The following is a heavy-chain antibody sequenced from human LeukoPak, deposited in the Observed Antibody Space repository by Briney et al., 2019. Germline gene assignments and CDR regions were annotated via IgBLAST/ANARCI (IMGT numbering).Heavy chain of an antibody. CDR2: IRYDGSNK. V-gene: IGHV3-30*02. J-gene: IGHJ4*02. CDR1: GFTFSSYG. CDR3: AKDWNEDVHLYYFDY. Sequence: TGGSLRLSCAASGFTFSSYGMHWVRQAPGKGREWVAFIRYDGSNKYYADSVKGRFTISRDNSKNTLYLQMNSLRAEDTAVYYCAKDWNEDVHLYYFDYWGQGTLVTVSS. D-gene: IGHD1-1*01.